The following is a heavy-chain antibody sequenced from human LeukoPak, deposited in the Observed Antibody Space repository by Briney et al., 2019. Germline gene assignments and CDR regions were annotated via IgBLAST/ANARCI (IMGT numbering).Heavy chain of an antibody. Sequence: KPSETLSLTCAVSGDSFSSGYYWGWIRQPPGRGLEWIESIYHSGSTYYNPSLNRRVTLSVDTSKNQFSLKLSSVTAADTAVYYCARHLQWLVRGAFDIWGQGTMVTVSS. V-gene: IGHV4-38-2*01. CDR2: IYHSGST. D-gene: IGHD6-19*01. CDR3: ARHLQWLVRGAFDI. J-gene: IGHJ3*02. CDR1: GDSFSSGYY.